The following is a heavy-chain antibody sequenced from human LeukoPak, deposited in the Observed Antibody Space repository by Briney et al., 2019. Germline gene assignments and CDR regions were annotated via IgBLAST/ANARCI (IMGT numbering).Heavy chain of an antibody. CDR1: GGSISSGGYY. Sequence: PSETLSLTCTVSGGSISSGGYYWSWIRQHPGKGLEWIGYIYYSGSTYYNPSLKSRVTISVDTSKNQFSRKLSSVTAADTAVYYCARDLYDSSAKGHAFDIWGQGTMVTVSS. CDR2: IYYSGST. J-gene: IGHJ3*02. D-gene: IGHD3-22*01. CDR3: ARDLYDSSAKGHAFDI. V-gene: IGHV4-31*03.